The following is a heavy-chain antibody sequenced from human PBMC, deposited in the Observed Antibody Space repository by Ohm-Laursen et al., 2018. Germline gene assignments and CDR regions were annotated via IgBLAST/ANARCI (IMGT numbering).Heavy chain of an antibody. V-gene: IGHV3-21*01. Sequence: SLRLSCTASGFTFSSYSMNWVRQVPGKGLEWVSSISSSSSYIYYADSVKGRFTISRDNAKNSLYLQMNSLRAEDTAVYYCARGLPFDIWGQGTMVTVSS. CDR1: GFTFSSYS. D-gene: IGHD3-16*01. CDR3: ARGLPFDI. J-gene: IGHJ3*02. CDR2: ISSSSSYI.